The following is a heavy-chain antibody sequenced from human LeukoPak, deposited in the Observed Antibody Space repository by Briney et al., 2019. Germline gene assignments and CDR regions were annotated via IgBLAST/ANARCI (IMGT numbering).Heavy chain of an antibody. CDR1: GYTFTGYY. CDR2: INPNSDGA. Sequence: ASVKVSCKASGYTFTGYYMHWVRQAPGQGLEWMGWINPNSDGANYAQKFQGRVTMTRDTSISTAYMELSRPRSDDTAVYYCARGTAMVTHFDYWGQGTLVTASS. J-gene: IGHJ4*02. CDR3: ARGTAMVTHFDY. V-gene: IGHV1-2*02. D-gene: IGHD5-18*01.